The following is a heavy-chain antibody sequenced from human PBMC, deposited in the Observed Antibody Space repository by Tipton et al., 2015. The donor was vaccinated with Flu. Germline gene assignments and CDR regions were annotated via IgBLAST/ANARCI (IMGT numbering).Heavy chain of an antibody. V-gene: IGHV4-31*03. CDR3: ARRSSGHCSGNQCFGKPFDN. Sequence: TLSLTCSVSGDSIRSDYFWGWVRQIPGKGLEWVGSIHYSGTNYQNPSLKSRVFMAVNASKNQFSLKLSSVTVADTAVYFCARRSSGHCSGNQCFGKPFDNWGQGTLVTVSS. CDR1: GDSIRSDYF. D-gene: IGHD6-25*01. J-gene: IGHJ4*02. CDR2: IHYSGTN.